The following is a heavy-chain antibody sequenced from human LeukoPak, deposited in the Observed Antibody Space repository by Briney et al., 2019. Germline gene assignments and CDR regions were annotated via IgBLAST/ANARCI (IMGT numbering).Heavy chain of an antibody. CDR2: IYPGDSDT. D-gene: IGHD1-26*01. CDR1: GYSFTTYW. J-gene: IGHJ6*02. Sequence: GESLKISCKGSGYSFTTYWIAWVRQMPGKGLEWMGIIYPGDSDTRYSPSFQGQVTISADKSISTASLQWSSLKASDTAMYYCARGSGSYGDYYYYGMDVWGQGTTVTVSS. CDR3: ARGSGSYGDYYYYGMDV. V-gene: IGHV5-51*01.